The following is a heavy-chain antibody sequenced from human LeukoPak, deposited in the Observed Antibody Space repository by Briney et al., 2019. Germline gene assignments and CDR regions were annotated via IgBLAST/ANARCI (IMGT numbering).Heavy chain of an antibody. V-gene: IGHV4-34*01. Sequence: SETLSLTCAVYGGSFSGYYWSWIRQPPGKGLEWIGEINHSGSTNYNPSLKSRVTMSVDTSKNQFSLKLSSVTAADTAVYYCARTVVGGGSYHGDAFDIWGQGTMVTVSS. CDR3: ARTVVGGGSYHGDAFDI. CDR2: INHSGST. D-gene: IGHD1-26*01. CDR1: GGSFSGYY. J-gene: IGHJ3*02.